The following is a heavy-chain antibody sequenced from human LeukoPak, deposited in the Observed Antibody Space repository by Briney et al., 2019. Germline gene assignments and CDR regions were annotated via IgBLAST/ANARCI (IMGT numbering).Heavy chain of an antibody. Sequence: GGSLRLSCAASGFTVSSNCMHWVRQAPGKGLEWVSSISGSSTYKYYADSVKGRFTISRDNAKNSLYLQMNSLRAEDTAVYYCARDREATGDYFDYWGQGTLVTVSS. D-gene: IGHD1-14*01. V-gene: IGHV3-21*01. CDR1: GFTVSSNC. CDR3: ARDREATGDYFDY. CDR2: ISGSSTYK. J-gene: IGHJ4*02.